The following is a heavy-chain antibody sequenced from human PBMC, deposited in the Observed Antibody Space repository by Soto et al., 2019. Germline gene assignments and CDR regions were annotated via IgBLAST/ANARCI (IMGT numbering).Heavy chain of an antibody. CDR1: GFTFSSYA. CDR3: ARDQGMDFDY. D-gene: IGHD3-10*01. CDR2: ISYDGSNK. J-gene: IGHJ4*02. V-gene: IGHV3-30-3*01. Sequence: QGQLVESGGGVVQPGRSLRLSCAASGFTFSSYAMHWVRQAPGKGLEWVAVISYDGSNKYYADSVKGRFTISRDNSKNTLYLQMNSLRAEDTAVYYCARDQGMDFDYWGQGTLVTVSS.